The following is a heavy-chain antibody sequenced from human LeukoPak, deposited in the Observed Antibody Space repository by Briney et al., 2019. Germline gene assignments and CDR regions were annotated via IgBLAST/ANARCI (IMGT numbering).Heavy chain of an antibody. CDR1: GGSISSYY. Sequence: SETLSLTCTVSGGSISSYYWSWIRQPPGKGLEWIGYIYYSGSTNYNPSLKSRVTISVDTSKNQFSLKLTSVTAADTAVYYCARANVVTASDYWGQGTLVTVAS. J-gene: IGHJ4*02. CDR2: IYYSGST. CDR3: ARANVVTASDY. D-gene: IGHD2-21*02. V-gene: IGHV4-59*01.